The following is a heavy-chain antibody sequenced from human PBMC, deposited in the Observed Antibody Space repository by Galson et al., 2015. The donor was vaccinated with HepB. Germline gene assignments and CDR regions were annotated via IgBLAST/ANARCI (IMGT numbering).Heavy chain of an antibody. V-gene: IGHV3-30*18. CDR1: GFTFSSYG. CDR3: AKDLSVTTTLRGYYYGMDV. D-gene: IGHD4-17*01. J-gene: IGHJ6*02. Sequence: SLRLSCAASGFTFSSYGMHWVRQAPGKGLEWVAVISYDGSNKYYADSVKGRFTISRDNSKNTLYLQMNSLRAEDTAVYYCAKDLSVTTTLRGYYYGMDVWGQGTTVTVSS. CDR2: ISYDGSNK.